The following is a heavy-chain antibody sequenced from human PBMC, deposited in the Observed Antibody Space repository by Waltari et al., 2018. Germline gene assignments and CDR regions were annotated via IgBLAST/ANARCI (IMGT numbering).Heavy chain of an antibody. CDR3: ARVREDFWSGFYH. V-gene: IGHV3-7*01. D-gene: IGHD3-3*01. CDR1: GFPFSTYW. Sequence: EVQLVESGGGLVQPGGSLSLACSASGFPFSTYWMSWVRQAPGKGLEWVANIKQDGSEKYYVDSVKGRFTISRDNTNNSLYLQMNSLRAEDTAVYYCARVREDFWSGFYHWGQGALVTVSS. J-gene: IGHJ4*02. CDR2: IKQDGSEK.